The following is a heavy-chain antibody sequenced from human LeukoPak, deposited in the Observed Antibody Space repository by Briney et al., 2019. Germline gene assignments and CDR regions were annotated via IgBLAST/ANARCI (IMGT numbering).Heavy chain of an antibody. Sequence: PGGSLRLSCAASGFTFSSYSMNWVRQAPGKGLEWVSAISGSGGSTYYADSVKGRFTISRDNSKNTLYLQMNSLRAEDTAVYYCAKDQSSSWYWPFDYWGQGTLVTVSS. CDR2: ISGSGGST. J-gene: IGHJ4*02. CDR1: GFTFSSYS. CDR3: AKDQSSSWYWPFDY. D-gene: IGHD6-13*01. V-gene: IGHV3-23*01.